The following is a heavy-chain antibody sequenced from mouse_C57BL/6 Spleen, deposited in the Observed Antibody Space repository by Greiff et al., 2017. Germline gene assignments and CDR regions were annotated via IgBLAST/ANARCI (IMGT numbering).Heavy chain of an antibody. D-gene: IGHD1-1*01. CDR3: ARQSYGSSYDY. CDR1: GFTFSSYT. CDR2: ISGGGGNT. J-gene: IGHJ2*01. V-gene: IGHV5-9*01. Sequence: EVKLMESGGGLVKPGGSLKLSCAASGFTFSSYTMSWVRQTPEKRLEWVATISGGGGNTYYPDSVKGRFTISRDNAKNTLYLQMSSLRSEDTALYYCARQSYGSSYDYWGQGTTLTVSS.